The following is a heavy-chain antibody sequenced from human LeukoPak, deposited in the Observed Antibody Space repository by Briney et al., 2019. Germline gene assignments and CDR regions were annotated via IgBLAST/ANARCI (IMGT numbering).Heavy chain of an antibody. CDR3: ARGRSPGTSMEYYYYMDV. V-gene: IGHV1-8*03. Sequence: RASVKVSCKASGYTFTNYDINWVRQATGQGLEWMGWMNPNSGTTGYAQKFLGRVTITRNTSISTTYMELSSLRSEDTAVYYCARGRSPGTSMEYYYYMDVWGKGTTVTVSS. CDR1: GYTFTNYD. J-gene: IGHJ6*03. D-gene: IGHD1-1*01. CDR2: MNPNSGTT.